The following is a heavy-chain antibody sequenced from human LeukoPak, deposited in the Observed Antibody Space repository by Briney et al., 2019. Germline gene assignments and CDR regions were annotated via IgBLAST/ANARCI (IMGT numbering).Heavy chain of an antibody. J-gene: IGHJ5*02. Sequence: PSETLSLTCTVSGGSISSYYWSWIRQPPGKGLEWIGYIYYSGSTNYNPSLKSRVTISVDTSKSQFSLKLSSVTAADTAVYYCARHSITMVRGVISDWFDPWGQGTLVTVSS. D-gene: IGHD3-10*01. CDR3: ARHSITMVRGVISDWFDP. CDR2: IYYSGST. CDR1: GGSISSYY. V-gene: IGHV4-59*08.